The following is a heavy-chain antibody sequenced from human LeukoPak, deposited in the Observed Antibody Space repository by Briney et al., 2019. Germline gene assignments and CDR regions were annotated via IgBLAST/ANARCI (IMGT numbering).Heavy chain of an antibody. V-gene: IGHV4-38-2*01. Sequence: SETLSLTCAVSGYSISSGYYWGWIRQPPGKGLEWIGSIYHSGSTYYNPSLKSRVTISVDTSKNQFSLKLSSVTAADTAVYYCASLAVAGPYYFDYWGHGTLVTVSS. CDR1: GYSISSGYY. CDR2: IYHSGST. D-gene: IGHD6-19*01. CDR3: ASLAVAGPYYFDY. J-gene: IGHJ4*01.